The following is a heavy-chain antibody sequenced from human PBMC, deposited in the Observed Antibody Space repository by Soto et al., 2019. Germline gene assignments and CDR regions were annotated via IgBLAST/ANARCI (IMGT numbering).Heavy chain of an antibody. D-gene: IGHD3-22*01. CDR1: GGSISSYY. Sequence: SETLSLTCTVSGGSISSYYWSWIRQPPGRGLEWIGYIYYSGSTNYNPSLKSRVTISVDTSKNQFSLKLSSVTAADTAVYYCARDNGREQYYDSSGYWYYGEYWGQGTLVTVS. V-gene: IGHV4-59*01. CDR3: ARDNGREQYYDSSGYWYYGEY. CDR2: IYYSGST. J-gene: IGHJ4*02.